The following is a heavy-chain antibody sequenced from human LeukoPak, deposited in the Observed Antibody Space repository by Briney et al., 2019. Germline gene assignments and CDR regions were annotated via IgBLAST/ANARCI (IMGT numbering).Heavy chain of an antibody. Sequence: PSETLSLTCTVSGGSISSFYWSWIRQPPGKGLAWIGYIYYSGSTNYNPSLKSRVTISVDTSKNQFSLKLSSVTAADTAVYYCARVGGSYGGAFDIWGQGTMVTVSS. CDR3: ARVGGSYGGAFDI. D-gene: IGHD1-26*01. CDR1: GGSISSFY. J-gene: IGHJ3*02. V-gene: IGHV4-59*01. CDR2: IYYSGST.